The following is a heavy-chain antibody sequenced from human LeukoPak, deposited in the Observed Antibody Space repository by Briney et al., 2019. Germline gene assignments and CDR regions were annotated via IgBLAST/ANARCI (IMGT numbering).Heavy chain of an antibody. Sequence: GGSLRLSCVASGFSFSNYWMHWVRQAPGKGLEWVSSISSSSSYIYYADSVKGRFTISRDNAKNSLYLQMNSLRAEDTAVYYCARRAVAVAGTSPDDYWGQGTLVTVSS. CDR1: GFSFSNYW. V-gene: IGHV3-21*01. D-gene: IGHD6-13*01. J-gene: IGHJ4*02. CDR2: ISSSSSYI. CDR3: ARRAVAVAGTSPDDY.